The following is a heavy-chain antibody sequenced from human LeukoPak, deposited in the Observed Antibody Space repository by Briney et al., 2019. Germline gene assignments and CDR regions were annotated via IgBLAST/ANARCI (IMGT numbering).Heavy chain of an antibody. D-gene: IGHD3-10*01. CDR1: GFTVSSNY. Sequence: GSLRLSCAASGFTVSSNYMSWVRQAPGKGLEWIGEINHSGSTNFNPSLKSRVTISVDTSKNQFSLKLISVTAADTAVYYCARGLGHLAPGGYWGQGTLVTVSS. V-gene: IGHV4-34*01. J-gene: IGHJ4*02. CDR3: ARGLGHLAPGGY. CDR2: INHSGST.